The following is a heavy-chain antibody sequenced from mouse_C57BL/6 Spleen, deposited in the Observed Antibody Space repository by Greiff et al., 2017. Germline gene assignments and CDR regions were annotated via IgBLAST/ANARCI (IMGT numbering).Heavy chain of an antibody. CDR1: GYTFTSYW. D-gene: IGHD1-1*01. J-gene: IGHJ2*01. Sequence: QVQLQQPGAELVMPGASVKLSCKASGYTFTSYWMHWVKQRPGQGLEWIGEIDPSDSYTNYNQKFKGKSTLTVDKSSSTAYMQLSSLTSEDSAVYYCARAGGGGGYGSSYDYFDYWGQGTTLTVSS. V-gene: IGHV1-69*01. CDR3: ARAGGGGGYGSSYDYFDY. CDR2: IDPSDSYT.